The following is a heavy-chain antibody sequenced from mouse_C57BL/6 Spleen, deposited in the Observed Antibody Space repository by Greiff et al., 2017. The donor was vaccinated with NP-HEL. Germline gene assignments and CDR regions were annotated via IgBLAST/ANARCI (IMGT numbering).Heavy chain of an antibody. CDR1: GYTFTDYY. J-gene: IGHJ2*01. Sequence: EVQLHQSGPELVKPGASVKISCKASGYTFTDYYMNWVKQSHGKSLEWIGDINPNNGGTSYNQKFKGKATLTVDKSSSTAYMELRSLTSEDSAVYYCAPRYYYGSSYFDYWGQGTTLTVSS. CDR3: APRYYYGSSYFDY. CDR2: INPNNGGT. V-gene: IGHV1-26*01. D-gene: IGHD1-1*01.